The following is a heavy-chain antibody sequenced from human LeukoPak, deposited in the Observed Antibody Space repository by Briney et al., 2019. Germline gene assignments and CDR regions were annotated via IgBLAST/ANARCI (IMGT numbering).Heavy chain of an antibody. J-gene: IGHJ4*02. V-gene: IGHV1-69*06. Sequence: SVKVSCKASGGTFSSYAISWVRQAPGQGLEWMGGIIPIFGTANYAQKFQGRVTITADKSTSTAYMELSSLRSEDTAVYYCARGIRGYSYGYSFDYWGQGTLVTVSS. CDR1: GGTFSSYA. D-gene: IGHD5-18*01. CDR2: IIPIFGTA. CDR3: ARGIRGYSYGYSFDY.